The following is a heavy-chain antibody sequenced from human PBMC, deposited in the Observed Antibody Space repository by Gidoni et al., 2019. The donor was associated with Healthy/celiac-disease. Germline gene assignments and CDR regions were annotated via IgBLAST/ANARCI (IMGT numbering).Heavy chain of an antibody. J-gene: IGHJ3*02. D-gene: IGHD2-15*01. CDR1: GFTFSSYG. Sequence: QVQLVESGGGVVQPGRSLRLSCAASGFTFSSYGMHWVRQAPGKGLEWVAVIWYDGSNKYYADSVKGRFTISRDNSKNTLYLQMNSLRAEDTAVYYCAREFKDPEAMMGAFDIWGQGTMVTVSS. CDR2: IWYDGSNK. V-gene: IGHV3-33*01. CDR3: AREFKDPEAMMGAFDI.